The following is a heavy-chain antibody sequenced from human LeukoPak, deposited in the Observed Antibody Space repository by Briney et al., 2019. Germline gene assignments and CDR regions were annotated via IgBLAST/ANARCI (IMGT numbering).Heavy chain of an antibody. Sequence: PGGSLRLSGAASGFTFSDYYMSWIRQAPGKGLEGVSYISSSGSTMYYADSVKGRFTISRDNAKNSLYLQMNSLRAEDMALYYCARASIAVAGTQYYYYMDVWGKGTTVTVSS. J-gene: IGHJ6*03. D-gene: IGHD6-19*01. CDR2: ISSSGSTM. CDR1: GFTFSDYY. CDR3: ARASIAVAGTQYYYYMDV. V-gene: IGHV3-11*01.